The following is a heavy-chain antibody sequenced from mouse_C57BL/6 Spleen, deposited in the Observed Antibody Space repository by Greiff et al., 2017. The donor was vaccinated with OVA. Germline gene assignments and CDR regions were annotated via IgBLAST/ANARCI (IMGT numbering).Heavy chain of an antibody. J-gene: IGHJ4*01. CDR3: ARNHYYGSSYVDYAMDY. Sequence: VKLQESGPGLVQPSQSLSITCTVSGFSLTSYGVHWVRQSPGKGLEWLGVIWSGGSTDYNAAFISRLSISKDNSKSQVFFKMNSLQADDTAIYYCARNHYYGSSYVDYAMDYWGQGTSVTVSS. V-gene: IGHV2-2*01. CDR1: GFSLTSYG. D-gene: IGHD1-1*01. CDR2: IWSGGST.